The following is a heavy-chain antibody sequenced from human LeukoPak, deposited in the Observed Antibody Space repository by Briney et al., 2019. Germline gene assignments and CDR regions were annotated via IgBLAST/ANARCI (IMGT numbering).Heavy chain of an antibody. J-gene: IGHJ5*02. CDR1: GGSISSYY. CDR2: IYYSGST. CDR3: ARQPTGWYNWFDP. V-gene: IGHV4-59*08. Sequence: SETLSLTCTVSGGSISSYYWSWIRRPPGKGLEWIGYIYYSGSTNYNPSLKGRVTISVDTSKNQFSLKLSSVTAADTAVYYCARQPTGWYNWFDPWGQGTLVTVSS. D-gene: IGHD2-8*01.